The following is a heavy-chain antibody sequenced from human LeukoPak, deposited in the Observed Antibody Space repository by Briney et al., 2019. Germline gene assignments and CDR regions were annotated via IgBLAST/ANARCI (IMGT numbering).Heavy chain of an antibody. CDR3: ARKLWHRNDC. Sequence: GGSLRLSCTASGFIFSGSWMAWIRQAPGKGLEWVAIIKKDGSEKYYVDSMKGRFTISRDNAKNSLFLQMNSLRAEDTALYYCARKLWHRNDCWGQGTLVTVSS. CDR1: GFIFSGSW. V-gene: IGHV3-7*03. CDR2: IKKDGSEK. D-gene: IGHD3-16*01. J-gene: IGHJ4*02.